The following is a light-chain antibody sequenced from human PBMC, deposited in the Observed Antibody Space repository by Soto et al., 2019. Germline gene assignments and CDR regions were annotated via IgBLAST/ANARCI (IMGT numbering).Light chain of an antibody. CDR2: KAS. CDR1: QTISSW. V-gene: IGKV1-5*03. Sequence: DIQMTQSPSTLSGSVGDRVTITCRASQTISSWLAWYQQKPGKAPKLLIYKASTLKSGVPSRFSGSGSGTDFTLTISRLEPEDFAVYYCQQYGSSRLTFGGGTKVDIK. J-gene: IGKJ4*01. CDR3: QQYGSSRLT.